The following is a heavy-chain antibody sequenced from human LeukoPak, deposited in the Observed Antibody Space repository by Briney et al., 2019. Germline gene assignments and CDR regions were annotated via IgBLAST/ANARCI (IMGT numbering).Heavy chain of an antibody. CDR1: GFTFSSHG. J-gene: IGHJ4*02. D-gene: IGHD3-10*01. CDR2: ITSDSRYM. V-gene: IGHV3-21*01. CDR3: ALRGYYYGSGSYYNAYYFNY. Sequence: GGSLRLSCAASGFTFSSHGMNWVRQAPGKGLEWVSSITSDSRYMYYADSVKGRFTISRDNAKNSLYLQMNSLRAEDTAVYYCALRGYYYGSGSYYNAYYFNYWGQGTLVTVSS.